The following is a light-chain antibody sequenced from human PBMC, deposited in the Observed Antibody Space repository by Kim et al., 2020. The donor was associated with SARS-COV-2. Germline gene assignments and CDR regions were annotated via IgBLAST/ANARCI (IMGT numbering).Light chain of an antibody. CDR1: IIEIMS. Sequence: TARISCGGTIIEIMSGHWSQQKPGQDPVVIICYGRNLPAGIPGRFSGSNSGNTVSLTITRVEAADEAKFYCQVWDDSSDHPHVIFGGGTKLTVL. V-gene: IGLV3-21*04. CDR3: QVWDDSSDHPHVI. J-gene: IGLJ2*01. CDR2: YGR.